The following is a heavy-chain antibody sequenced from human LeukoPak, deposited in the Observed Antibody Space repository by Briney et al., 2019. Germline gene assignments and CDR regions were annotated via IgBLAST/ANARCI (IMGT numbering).Heavy chain of an antibody. Sequence: PSETLSLTCAVYGGSFSGYYWSWIRQPPGKGLEWIGEINHSGSTNYNPSLKSRVTISVDTSKNQFSLKLSSVTAADTAVYYRARGRTTFDPWGQGTLVTVSS. CDR2: INHSGST. CDR3: ARGRTTFDP. D-gene: IGHD1-14*01. V-gene: IGHV4-34*01. J-gene: IGHJ5*02. CDR1: GGSFSGYY.